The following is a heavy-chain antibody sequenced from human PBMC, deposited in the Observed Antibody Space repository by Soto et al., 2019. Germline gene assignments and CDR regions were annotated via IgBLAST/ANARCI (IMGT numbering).Heavy chain of an antibody. D-gene: IGHD3-9*01. Sequence: PWGSLRLSCAASGFTFSDAWINWVRQAPGKGLEWVGRIKSKTDGGTTDFAAPVKSRFAISRDDSRDMEYMQMYSQKTDYTSVYYCTTDSLFTGQLVRMDNWGHGTLVTVSS. CDR1: GFTFSDAW. CDR3: TTDSLFTGQLVRMDN. J-gene: IGHJ4*01. CDR2: IKSKTDGGTT. V-gene: IGHV3-15*07.